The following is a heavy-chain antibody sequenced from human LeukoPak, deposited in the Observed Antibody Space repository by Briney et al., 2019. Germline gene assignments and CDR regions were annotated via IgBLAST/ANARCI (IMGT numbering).Heavy chain of an antibody. CDR3: AKDPAAPGTACYFDY. CDR2: ISGSGGNT. CDR1: GFTFSSYA. Sequence: GGSLRLSCAASGFTFSSYAMIWVRQAPGKGLEWVSAISGSGGNTYYADSVKGRFTISRDSSKNTLYLQMNSLRTEDTAVYYCAKDPAAPGTACYFDYWGQGTLVTVSS. V-gene: IGHV3-23*01. D-gene: IGHD6-13*01. J-gene: IGHJ4*02.